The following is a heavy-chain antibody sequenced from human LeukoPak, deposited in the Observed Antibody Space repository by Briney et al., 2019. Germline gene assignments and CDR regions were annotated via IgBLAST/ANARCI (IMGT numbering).Heavy chain of an antibody. J-gene: IGHJ4*02. CDR1: GGSFSGYY. CDR3: ARGRNCSCCSCYSDFDY. D-gene: IGHD2-15*01. CDR2: INHSGST. V-gene: IGHV4-34*01. Sequence: SETLSLTCAVYGGSFSGYYWSWIRQPPGKGLEWIGEINHSGSTNYNPSLKRRVTISVDTSKNKFSLKLSSVTAADTAVYYCARGRNCSCCSCYSDFDYWGQGTLATVSS.